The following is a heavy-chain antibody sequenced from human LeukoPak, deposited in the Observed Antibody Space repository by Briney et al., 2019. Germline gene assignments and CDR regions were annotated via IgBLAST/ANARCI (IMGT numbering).Heavy chain of an antibody. CDR1: GLTFSNSA. CDR3: ARDRFSSGAAYFDY. J-gene: IGHJ4*02. D-gene: IGHD6-19*01. V-gene: IGHV3-30-3*01. CDR2: ISYDGSNA. Sequence: PGRPLRLSCAASGLTFSNSAMHWVCQAPGKGLEWVAVISYDGSNAYCADSVKGRCTIPRDNSKNTLYLQMNSLRAEDTAVYYCARDRFSSGAAYFDYWGQGTLVTVSS.